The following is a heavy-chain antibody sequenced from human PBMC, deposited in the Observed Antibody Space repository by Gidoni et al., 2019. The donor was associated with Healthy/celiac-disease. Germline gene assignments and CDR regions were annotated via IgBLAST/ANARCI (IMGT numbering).Heavy chain of an antibody. V-gene: IGHV3-23*01. CDR3: AKDPLAYGVAVAGTGY. CDR2: ISGSGGRT. D-gene: IGHD6-19*01. J-gene: IGHJ4*02. CDR1: GFTFSSSA. Sequence: EVQLLESGGGLVQPGGSLRLSCAASGFTFSSSAMSWVRQAPGKGREWVSAISGSGGRTYYADSVKGRFTISRDNAKNTLYLQMNSLRAEDTAVYYCAKDPLAYGVAVAGTGYWGQGTLVTVSS.